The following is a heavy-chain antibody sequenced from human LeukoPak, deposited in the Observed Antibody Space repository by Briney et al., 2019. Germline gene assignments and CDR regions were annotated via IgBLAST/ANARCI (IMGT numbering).Heavy chain of an antibody. CDR3: AKDFFDY. CDR1: GFSFSTYE. J-gene: IGHJ4*02. CDR2: ISSSSSYI. Sequence: GGSLRLSCAASGFSFSTYEFHWVRHAPGKGLEWVSSISSSSSYIYYADSVKGRFTISRDNAKNSLYLQMNSLRAEDTAVYYCAKDFFDYWGQGTLVTVSS. V-gene: IGHV3-21*01.